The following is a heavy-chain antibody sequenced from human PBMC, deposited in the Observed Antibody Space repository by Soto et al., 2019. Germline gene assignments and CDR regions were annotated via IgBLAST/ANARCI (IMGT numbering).Heavy chain of an antibody. CDR1: GDSVSSNSAA. CDR3: ARGDSSSPNGYYYSGMDV. V-gene: IGHV6-1*01. Sequence: PSQTLSLTCAISGDSVSSNSAAWNWIRQSPSRGLEWLGRTYYRSKWYNDYAVSVKSRITINPDTSKNQFSLQLNSVTPEDTAVYYCARGDSSSPNGYYYSGMDVWGQGTTVTVSS. J-gene: IGHJ6*02. CDR2: TYYRSKWYN. D-gene: IGHD6-6*01.